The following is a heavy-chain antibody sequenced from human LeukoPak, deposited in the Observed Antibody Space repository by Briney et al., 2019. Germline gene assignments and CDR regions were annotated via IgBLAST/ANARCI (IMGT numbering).Heavy chain of an antibody. J-gene: IGHJ3*02. CDR2: INPNSGGT. CDR1: GDTFTGYY. D-gene: IGHD5-18*01. V-gene: IGHV1-2*02. Sequence: ASVKVSCKASGDTFTGYYMHWVRQAPGQGLEWTGWINPNSGGTNYAQKFQGRVTMTRDTSISTAYMELSRLRSDDTAVYYCARDLAMVTTDAFDIWGQGTMVTVSS. CDR3: ARDLAMVTTDAFDI.